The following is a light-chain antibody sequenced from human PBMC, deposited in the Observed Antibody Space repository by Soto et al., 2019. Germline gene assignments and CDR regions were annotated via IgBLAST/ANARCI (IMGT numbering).Light chain of an antibody. V-gene: IGLV2-14*01. CDR2: EVS. CDR1: SSDIGGYKY. CDR3: TSYSRYRVLV. Sequence: QSVLTHPASVSWSLGHSITISCTGTSSDIGGYKYVSWYQQHPGKAPKLIIFEVSNRPSGVSDRFSGSNSGNTASLTISGLQAEDEADYYCTSYSRYRVLVFGGGTKVTVL. J-gene: IGLJ3*02.